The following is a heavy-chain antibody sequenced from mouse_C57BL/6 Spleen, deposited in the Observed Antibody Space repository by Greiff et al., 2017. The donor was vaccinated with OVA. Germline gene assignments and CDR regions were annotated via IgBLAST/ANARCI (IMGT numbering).Heavy chain of an antibody. D-gene: IGHD4-1*01. J-gene: IGHJ3*01. CDR1: GFTFSDYG. Sequence: EVKLVESGGGLVKPGGSLKLSCAASGFTFSDYGMHWVRQAPEKGLEWVAYISSGSSTIYYADTVKGRFTISRDNAKNTLFLQMTSLRSEDTAMYYCARGLGRDWFAYWGQGTLVTVSA. CDR2: ISSGSSTI. CDR3: ARGLGRDWFAY. V-gene: IGHV5-17*01.